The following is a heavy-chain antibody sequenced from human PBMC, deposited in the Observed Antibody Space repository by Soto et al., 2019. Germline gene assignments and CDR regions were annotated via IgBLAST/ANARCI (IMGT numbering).Heavy chain of an antibody. CDR1: GDSVSSGSTT. CDR3: ARDGPLYCSNGLCNNAGFDY. J-gene: IGHJ4*01. Sequence: SQTLSLTCAISGDSVSSGSTTWNRIRQSPSRGLEWLGRTYYRSKWYNDYALSVKSRITINPDTSKNQFSLQLNSVTPEDTAVYYCARDGPLYCSNGLCNNAGFDYWGHGTLVTVSS. V-gene: IGHV6-1*01. D-gene: IGHD2-8*01. CDR2: TYYRSKWYN.